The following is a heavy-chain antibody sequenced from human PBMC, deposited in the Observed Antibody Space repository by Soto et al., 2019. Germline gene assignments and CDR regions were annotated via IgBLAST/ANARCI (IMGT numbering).Heavy chain of an antibody. V-gene: IGHV4-59*01. D-gene: IGHD3-16*01. CDR1: AASFSKYY. CDR3: ASVTFGGVVLAH. J-gene: IGHJ4*02. CDR2: IYFNGNT. Sequence: SETLSLTCTVSAASFSKYYWSWIRQPPGKGLEWIGYIYFNGNTNYNPSLKRRVTISIDTSRKQISLNLTSVTDADTAVYYCASVTFGGVVLAHWGQGTLVTVSS.